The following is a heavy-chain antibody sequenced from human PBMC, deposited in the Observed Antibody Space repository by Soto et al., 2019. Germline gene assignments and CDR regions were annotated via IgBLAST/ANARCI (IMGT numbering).Heavy chain of an antibody. J-gene: IGHJ4*02. CDR3: AHIRPWSNYYGPGGFDY. Sequence: QITLKESGPTLVKPTQTLTLTCTFSGFSLSTSGAGVGWIRQPPGKALEWLALIYWDDDERYSPSLKTRLAITKDTTKNQVVLTLTNMDPVDTATYYCAHIRPWSNYYGPGGFDYWGQGTLVTVSS. V-gene: IGHV2-5*02. CDR2: IYWDDDE. CDR1: GFSLSTSGAG. D-gene: IGHD3-3*01.